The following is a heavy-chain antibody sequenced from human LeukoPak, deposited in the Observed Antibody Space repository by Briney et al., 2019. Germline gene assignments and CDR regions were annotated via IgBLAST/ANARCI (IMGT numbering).Heavy chain of an antibody. CDR3: ARGYSSSSQFDY. Sequence: SETLSLTCTVSGGSISSYCWSWIRQPAGKGLEWIGRIYTSGSTNYNPSLKSRVTMSVDTSKNQFSLKLSSVTAADTAVYYCARGYSSSSQFDYWGQGTLVTVSS. CDR2: IYTSGST. J-gene: IGHJ4*02. V-gene: IGHV4-4*07. CDR1: GGSISSYC. D-gene: IGHD6-6*01.